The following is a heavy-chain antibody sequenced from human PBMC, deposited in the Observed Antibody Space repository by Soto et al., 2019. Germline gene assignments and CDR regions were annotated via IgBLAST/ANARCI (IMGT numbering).Heavy chain of an antibody. V-gene: IGHV3-30*18. CDR3: AKDKDSGSYYKLGHYYYGMDV. Sequence: HPGGSLRLSCAASGFTFSSYGMHWVRQAPGKGLEWVAVISYDGSNKYYADSVKGRFTISRDNSKNTLYLQMNSLRAEDTAVYYCAKDKDSGSYYKLGHYYYGMDVWGQGTTVTVSS. CDR2: ISYDGSNK. J-gene: IGHJ6*02. D-gene: IGHD1-26*01. CDR1: GFTFSSYG.